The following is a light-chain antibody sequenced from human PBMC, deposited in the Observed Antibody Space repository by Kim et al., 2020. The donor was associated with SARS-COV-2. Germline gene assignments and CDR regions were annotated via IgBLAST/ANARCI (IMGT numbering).Light chain of an antibody. CDR2: DAS. J-gene: IGKJ1*01. CDR1: QSISGW. CDR3: QQYNTYPWT. Sequence: DIQMTQSPSTLSASVGDRVTITCRASQSISGWLAWHQQKPGKAPKLMVYDASILASGVPSRFSGCGSGAEFTLTISSLQPDDFATYHCQQYNTYPWTFGLGTKVDIK. V-gene: IGKV1-5*01.